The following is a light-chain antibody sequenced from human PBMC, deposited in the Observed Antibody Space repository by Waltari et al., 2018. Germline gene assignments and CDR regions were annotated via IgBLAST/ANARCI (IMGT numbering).Light chain of an antibody. CDR1: QSVTSY. CDR3: QQYGAWPLT. V-gene: IGKV3-15*01. CDR2: DGS. Sequence: EIVLTQSPGTLSLSPGERVTLSCRASQSVTSYFGWYQKKPGQAPRLLIYDGSSRATGVPARFSGSGSGTEFTLTISSLQSEDLAVYYCQQYGAWPLTFGGGSKVEF. J-gene: IGKJ4*01.